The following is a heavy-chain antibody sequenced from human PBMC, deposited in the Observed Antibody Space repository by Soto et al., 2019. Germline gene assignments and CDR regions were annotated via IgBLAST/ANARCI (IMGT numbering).Heavy chain of an antibody. V-gene: IGHV3-23*01. CDR1: GFIFSSNA. D-gene: IGHD1-1*01. J-gene: IGHJ1*01. CDR2: ISGNGGST. Sequence: EVQLLESGGGLVQPGGSLRLSCAASGFIFSSNAMNWVRQAPGKGLEWVSLISGNGGSTYYADSVKGRFTISRDNSKNPLFLQMNSLRAEDTAVYYCAPRSWNDGGYYFQHWGQGTLVTVSS. CDR3: APRSWNDGGYYFQH.